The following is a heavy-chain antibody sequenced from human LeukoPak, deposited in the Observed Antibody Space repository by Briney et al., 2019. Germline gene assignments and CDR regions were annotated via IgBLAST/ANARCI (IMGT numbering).Heavy chain of an antibody. D-gene: IGHD1-14*01. V-gene: IGHV3-21*01. CDR2: ISSSGSYI. CDR3: ARVGPWVNPDYYYYYMDV. J-gene: IGHJ6*03. CDR1: AFTFSSYS. Sequence: TGGSLRLSCAAPAFTFSSYSMNWVRQAPGKGLEGVSSISSSGSYIYYADSVKGRFTISRDNAKNSLYLQMNSLRAEDTAVYYCARVGPWVNPDYYYYYMDVWGKGTTVTVSS.